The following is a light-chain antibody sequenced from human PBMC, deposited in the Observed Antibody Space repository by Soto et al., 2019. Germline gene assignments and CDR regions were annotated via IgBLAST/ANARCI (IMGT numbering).Light chain of an antibody. CDR2: GAS. CDR1: QSVSSSY. V-gene: IGKV3-20*01. Sequence: EIVLTQSPGTLSLSPGERATLSCRASQSVSSSYLAWYQQKPGQAPRLLIYGASSRATGIPDRFSGSGSGTDFTRTISRLEPEDFAVYYCQQYGSSPKITFGQWTRLEIK. J-gene: IGKJ5*01. CDR3: QQYGSSPKIT.